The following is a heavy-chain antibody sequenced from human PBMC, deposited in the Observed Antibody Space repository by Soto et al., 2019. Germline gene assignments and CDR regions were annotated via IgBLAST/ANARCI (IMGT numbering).Heavy chain of an antibody. Sequence: SETLSLTCAVSGGSFSNYYWTWIRQPPGAGLEWIGEVNHSGSTSYSPALKSRVTISVDSSKNQFSLILTSVTAADRAVYFCARVSWREKYGMDVWGQGTTVTVSS. V-gene: IGHV4-34*01. D-gene: IGHD2-15*01. CDR3: ARVSWREKYGMDV. J-gene: IGHJ6*02. CDR2: VNHSGST. CDR1: GGSFSNYY.